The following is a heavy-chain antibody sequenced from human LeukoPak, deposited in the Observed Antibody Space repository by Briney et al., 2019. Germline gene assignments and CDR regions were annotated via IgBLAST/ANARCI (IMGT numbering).Heavy chain of an antibody. CDR2: ISAYNGNT. D-gene: IGHD3-3*01. Sequence: AASVKVSCKASGYTFTSYGISWVRQAPGQGLEWMGWISAYNGNTNYAQKLQGRVTMTTDTSTSTAYMELRSLRSDDTAVYYCARTGPTLFWSGYYDDYWGQGTLVTVSS. CDR1: GYTFTSYG. V-gene: IGHV1-18*01. J-gene: IGHJ4*02. CDR3: ARTGPTLFWSGYYDDY.